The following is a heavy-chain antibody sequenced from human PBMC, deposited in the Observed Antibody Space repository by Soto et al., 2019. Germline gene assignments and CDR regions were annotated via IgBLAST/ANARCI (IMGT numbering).Heavy chain of an antibody. CDR1: GGSFSGYY. V-gene: IGHV4-34*01. D-gene: IGHD3-22*01. J-gene: IGHJ4*02. CDR2: VNRSVST. Sequence: SETLSLTCAVYGGSFSGYYWSWIRQPPGKGLEWIWEVNRSVSTNYNPSIKSRVTISVDTAKNQFSLKLSSVTAADTAVYYCARGDYDSSGYYYDYWGQGTLVTVSS. CDR3: ARGDYDSSGYYYDY.